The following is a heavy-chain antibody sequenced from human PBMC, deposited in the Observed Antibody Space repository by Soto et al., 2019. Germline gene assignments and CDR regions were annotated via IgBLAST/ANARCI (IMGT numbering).Heavy chain of an antibody. J-gene: IGHJ4*02. CDR1: GFTFSDHQ. V-gene: IGHV3-72*01. CDR2: SRNKANSYTT. Sequence: PGGSLRLSCAASGFTFSDHQMDWVRQAPGKGLEWVGRSRNKANSYTTEYAASVKGRFTISRDDSKNSLYLQMNSLKTEDTAVYYCTTAGRYYHDSSGYYYGFLDYWGQGTLVTVSS. D-gene: IGHD3-22*01. CDR3: TTAGRYYHDSSGYYYGFLDY.